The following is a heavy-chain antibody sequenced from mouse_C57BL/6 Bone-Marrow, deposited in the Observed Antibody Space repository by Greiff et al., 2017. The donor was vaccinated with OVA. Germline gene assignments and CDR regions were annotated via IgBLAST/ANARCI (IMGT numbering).Heavy chain of an antibody. V-gene: IGHV1-55*01. CDR1: GYTFTSYW. D-gene: IGHD1-1*01. CDR2: IYPGSGST. J-gene: IGHJ2*01. Sequence: VQLQESGAELARPGASVKLSCKASGYTFTSYWITWVKQRPGQGLEWIGDIYPGSGSTNYNEKFKSKATLTVDTSSSTAYMQLSSLTSEDSAVYYCANYYGSSYYFDYWGQGTTLTVSS. CDR3: ANYYGSSYYFDY.